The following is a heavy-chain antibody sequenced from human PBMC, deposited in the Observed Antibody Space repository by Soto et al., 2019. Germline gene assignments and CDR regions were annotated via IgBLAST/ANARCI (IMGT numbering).Heavy chain of an antibody. J-gene: IGHJ4*02. Sequence: EVQLVESGGGLVKPGGSLRLSCAASGFTFSSYSMNWVRQAPGKGLEWVSSISSSSSYIYYADSVKGRFTISRDNAKNSLYLQMNSLRAEDTAVYYCARLRYSSGWDRAVDYWGQGTLVTVSS. V-gene: IGHV3-21*01. CDR2: ISSSSSYI. CDR3: ARLRYSSGWDRAVDY. CDR1: GFTFSSYS. D-gene: IGHD6-19*01.